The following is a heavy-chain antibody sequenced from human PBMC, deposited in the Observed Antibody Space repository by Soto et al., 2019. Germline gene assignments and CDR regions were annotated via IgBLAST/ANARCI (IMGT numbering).Heavy chain of an antibody. CDR2: INPNSGGT. CDR3: ARAAAERGYSYGSHAFDI. Sequence: ASVKVSCKASGYTFTGYYMYWVRQAPGQGLEWMGWINPNSGGTNYAQKFKGGGTMTRDTSISTAYMELSRQRSDDAAVYYGARAAAERGYSYGSHAFDIWGQGTMVPVSS. J-gene: IGHJ3*02. V-gene: IGHV1-2*02. D-gene: IGHD5-18*01. CDR1: GYTFTGYY.